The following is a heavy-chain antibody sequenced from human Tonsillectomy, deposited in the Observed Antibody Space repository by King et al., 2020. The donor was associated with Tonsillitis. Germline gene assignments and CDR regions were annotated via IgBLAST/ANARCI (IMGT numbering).Heavy chain of an antibody. Sequence: QVTLKESGPALVKPTQTLTLTCTFSGFSLSTSGIYMSWIRQPPGNALEWLARIYWEESKFFRTSLKTRLSLSKDTSKNQVVLTMTKMDPVDTATYYCARGSSGTGLDYWGQGTLVTVSS. CDR2: IYWEESK. CDR1: GFSLSTSGIY. V-gene: IGHV2-70*04. D-gene: IGHD6-19*01. CDR3: ARGSSGTGLDY. J-gene: IGHJ4*02.